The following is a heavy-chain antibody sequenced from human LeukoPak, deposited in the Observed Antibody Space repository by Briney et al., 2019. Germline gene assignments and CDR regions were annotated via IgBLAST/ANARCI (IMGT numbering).Heavy chain of an antibody. CDR1: GFTFSSYA. Sequence: GGSLRLSCAASGFTFSSYAMHWVRQAPGKGLEWVAVISYDGSNKYYADSVKGRFTISRDNSKNTLYLQMNSLRAEDTAVYYCARFDSRKYCSSTSCASSAPHWGQGTLVTVSS. D-gene: IGHD2-2*01. J-gene: IGHJ4*02. V-gene: IGHV3-30-3*01. CDR3: ARFDSRKYCSSTSCASSAPH. CDR2: ISYDGSNK.